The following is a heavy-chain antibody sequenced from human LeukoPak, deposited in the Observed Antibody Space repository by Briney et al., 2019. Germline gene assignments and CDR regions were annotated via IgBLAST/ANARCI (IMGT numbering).Heavy chain of an antibody. CDR3: ATAPLRFLEWSFDY. J-gene: IGHJ4*02. D-gene: IGHD3-3*01. V-gene: IGHV1-18*01. CDR2: ISAYNFNV. CDR1: GYPFNTFG. Sequence: ASVKVSCKTSGYPFNTFGLSWVCQAPGQGLEWMGWISAYNFNVKYAQKFQGRVTMTADTSTNTAYMELRSLRSDDTAVYYCATAPLRFLEWSFDYWGQGTLVTVSS.